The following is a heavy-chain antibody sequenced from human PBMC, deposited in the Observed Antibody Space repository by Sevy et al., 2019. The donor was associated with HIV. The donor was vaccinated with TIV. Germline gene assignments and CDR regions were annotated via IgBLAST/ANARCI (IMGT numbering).Heavy chain of an antibody. CDR3: ARARTYYYDSSGFQH. V-gene: IGHV3-11*01. D-gene: IGHD3-22*01. CDR1: GFTFSDYY. J-gene: IGHJ1*01. CDR2: ISSSGTTI. Sequence: GGSLRLSCAASGFTFSDYYMSWIRQAPGKGLEWVSYISSSGTTIYYADSVKGRFTISRDNAKNSLYLQMNSLRAEDTALYYWARARTYYYDSSGFQHWGQGTLVTVSS.